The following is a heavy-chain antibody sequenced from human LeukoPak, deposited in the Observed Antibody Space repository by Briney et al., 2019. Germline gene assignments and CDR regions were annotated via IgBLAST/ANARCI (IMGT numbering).Heavy chain of an antibody. CDR1: GGSMSDYY. D-gene: IGHD3-22*01. J-gene: IGHJ3*02. Sequence: SGTLSLTCTVSGGSMSDYYWSWIRQPPGKGLEWIGYIYYTGTTNYNPSLKGRVIISIDTSKNQFSLKLSSVTAADTALYYCARDYTMTHASDIWGQGTLVTVSS. V-gene: IGHV4-59*01. CDR3: ARDYTMTHASDI. CDR2: IYYTGTT.